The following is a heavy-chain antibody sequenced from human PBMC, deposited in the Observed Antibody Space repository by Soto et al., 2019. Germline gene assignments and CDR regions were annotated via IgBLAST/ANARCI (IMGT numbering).Heavy chain of an antibody. Sequence: QVQLVQSGAEVKKPGASVKISCKASGYTFTSYYMHWVRQAPGQELEWLGISNPSGGSTNYAQQRHGRVAMTRDTSTSTVYMELNSLRSEDTAVYYCARPPYPACINALCDPVAYWGQGTVVTVSS. D-gene: IGHD2-8*01. CDR1: GYTFTSYY. CDR2: SNPSGGST. CDR3: ARPPYPACINALCDPVAY. J-gene: IGHJ4*02. V-gene: IGHV1-46*01.